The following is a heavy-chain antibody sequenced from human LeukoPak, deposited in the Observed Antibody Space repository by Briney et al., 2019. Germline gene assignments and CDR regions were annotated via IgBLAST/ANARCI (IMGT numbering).Heavy chain of an antibody. V-gene: IGHV3-74*01. D-gene: IGHD6-19*01. J-gene: IGHJ4*02. CDR2: ISGDGSST. CDR3: AKVPGYSSGPFDY. Sequence: GGSLRLSCAASGFTFSYYWMHWVRQAPGKGLVWVSRISGDGSSTNYADSVKGRFTVSRDNAKNTLYLQMNSLRAEDTAVYYCAKVPGYSSGPFDYWGQGTLVTVSS. CDR1: GFTFSYYW.